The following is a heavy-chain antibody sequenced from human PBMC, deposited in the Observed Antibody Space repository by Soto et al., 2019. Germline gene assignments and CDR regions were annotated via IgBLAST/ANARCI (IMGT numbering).Heavy chain of an antibody. CDR3: ARDCYSYGYYYYGMDV. J-gene: IGHJ6*02. CDR2: ISAYNGNT. Sequence: ASVKVSCKASGYTFTSYGISWVRQAPGQGLGWMGWISAYNGNTNYAQKLQGRVTMTTDTSTSTAYMELRSLRSDDTAVYYCARDCYSYGYYYYGMDVWGQGTTVTVSS. CDR1: GYTFTSYG. D-gene: IGHD5-18*01. V-gene: IGHV1-18*04.